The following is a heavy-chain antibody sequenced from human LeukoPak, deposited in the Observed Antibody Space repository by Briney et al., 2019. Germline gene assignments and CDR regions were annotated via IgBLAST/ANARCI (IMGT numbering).Heavy chain of an antibody. CDR2: IYTSGST. J-gene: IGHJ5*02. D-gene: IGHD3-9*01. Sequence: SETLSLTCTVSGGSISSYYWSWIRQPAGKGLEWIGRIYTSGSTNYNPSLKSRVTMSVDTSKNQFSLKLSSVTAADTAVYYCARDYDILTGHNNWFDPWGQGTLVTVSS. V-gene: IGHV4-4*07. CDR1: GGSISSYY. CDR3: ARDYDILTGHNNWFDP.